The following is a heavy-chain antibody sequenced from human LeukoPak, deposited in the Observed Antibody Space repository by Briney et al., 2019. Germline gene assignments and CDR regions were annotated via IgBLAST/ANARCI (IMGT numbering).Heavy chain of an antibody. J-gene: IGHJ4*02. CDR1: GSSLSSYG. D-gene: IGHD4-23*01. CDR3: ARAPLPTYYGSNSGGFDN. CDR2: IIRYSGNT. Sequence: VKVSCKASGSSLSSYGISWARQAPGQGLEWMGWIIRYSGNTKYAQNFQDRVTVTTDTSTNTAYMELRSLTSDDTAVYYCARAPLPTYYGSNSGGFDNWGQGTLVTVSS. V-gene: IGHV1-18*01.